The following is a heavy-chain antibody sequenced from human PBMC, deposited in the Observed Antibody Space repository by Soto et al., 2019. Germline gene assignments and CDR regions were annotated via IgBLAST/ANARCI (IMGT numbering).Heavy chain of an antibody. J-gene: IGHJ4*02. V-gene: IGHV4-34*01. CDR2: INHSGST. CDR1: GGSFSGYY. CDR3: ARDKITGLFDY. Sequence: PSETLYLTCAVYGGSFSGYYWTWIRQPPGTGLEWIGEINHSGSTNYNPSLKSRATISVDTSKNQFSLKLTSVTAADTAVYYCARDKITGLFDYWGQGTLVTVS. D-gene: IGHD1-1*01.